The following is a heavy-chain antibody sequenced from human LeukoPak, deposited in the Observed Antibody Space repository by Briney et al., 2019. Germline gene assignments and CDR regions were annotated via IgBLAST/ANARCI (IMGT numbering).Heavy chain of an antibody. CDR1: GYTFTSYG. V-gene: IGHV1-69*13. D-gene: IGHD3-10*01. J-gene: IGHJ4*02. CDR3: ARESGSTGFDY. Sequence: SVKVSCKASGYTFTSYGISWVRQAPGQGLEWMGGIIPIFGTANYAQKFQGRVTITADESTSTAYMELSSLRSEDTAVYYCARESGSTGFDYWGQGTLVTVSS. CDR2: IIPIFGTA.